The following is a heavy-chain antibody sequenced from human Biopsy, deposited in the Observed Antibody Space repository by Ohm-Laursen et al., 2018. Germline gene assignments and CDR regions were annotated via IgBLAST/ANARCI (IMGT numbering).Heavy chain of an antibody. J-gene: IGHJ5*02. Sequence: SVKVSCKASGYTFAGYYLHWVRQAPGHGLEWMAWLNPNTGYAHYAQRFQGRLTVTRDTSINSAYMELSRLTSDDTAVYYCARERDPWGQGTLVTVSS. CDR2: LNPNTGYA. V-gene: IGHV1-2*02. CDR3: ARERDP. CDR1: GYTFAGYY.